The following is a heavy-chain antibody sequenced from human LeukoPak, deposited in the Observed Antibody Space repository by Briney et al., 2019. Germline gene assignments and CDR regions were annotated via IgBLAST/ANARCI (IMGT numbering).Heavy chain of an antibody. V-gene: IGHV4-38-2*02. J-gene: IGHJ4*02. Sequence: SETLSLTCTVSGYSISSGYYWGWIRQPPGKGLEWIGSIYHSGSTYYNPSLKSRVTISVDTSKNQFSLKLSSVTAADTAVYYCALMEYVDTAIVDYWGQGTLVTVSS. CDR2: IYHSGST. CDR1: GYSISSGYY. CDR3: ALMEYVDTAIVDY. D-gene: IGHD5-18*01.